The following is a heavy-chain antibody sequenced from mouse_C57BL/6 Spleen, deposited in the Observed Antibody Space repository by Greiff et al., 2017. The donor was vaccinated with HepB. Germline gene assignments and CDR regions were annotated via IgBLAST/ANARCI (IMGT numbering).Heavy chain of an antibody. CDR2: ISSGSSTI. CDR1: GFTFSDYG. D-gene: IGHD1-1*01. CDR3: ARTSYGSSLYAMDY. J-gene: IGHJ4*01. V-gene: IGHV5-17*01. Sequence: EVQVVESGGGLVKPGGSLKLSCAASGFTFSDYGMHWVRQAPEKGLEWVAYISSGSSTIYYADTVKGRFTISRDNAKNTLFLQMTSLRSEDTAMYYCARTSYGSSLYAMDYWGQGTSVTVSS.